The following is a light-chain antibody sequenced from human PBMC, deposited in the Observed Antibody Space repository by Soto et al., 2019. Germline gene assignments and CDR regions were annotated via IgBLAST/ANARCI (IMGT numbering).Light chain of an antibody. Sequence: EIVLTQSPGTLSLSPGERATLSCRASQSFSSSYLAWYQQKPGQAPRLLIYGASSRATGIPDRFSGSGSGTDFTLTISRLEAEAFAVSYCQQYSISPLTFGGGTKFDIK. CDR3: QQYSISPLT. CDR1: QSFSSSY. J-gene: IGKJ4*01. CDR2: GAS. V-gene: IGKV3-20*01.